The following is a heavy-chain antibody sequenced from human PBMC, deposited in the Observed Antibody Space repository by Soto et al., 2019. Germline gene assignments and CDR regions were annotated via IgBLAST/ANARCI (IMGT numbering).Heavy chain of an antibody. D-gene: IGHD1-26*01. CDR1: GYNFTRFG. V-gene: IGHV1-18*01. CDR2: ISAHSGNT. J-gene: IGHJ6*02. CDR3: ARLYIVGTSMLYGMDV. Sequence: ASVKVSCKASGYNFTRFGISWVRQAPGQGLEWMGWISAHSGNTNYAQKLQGRVTMTTDTSTSTVYMELRSLRSDDTAVYYCARLYIVGTSMLYGMDVWGQGTTVTVS.